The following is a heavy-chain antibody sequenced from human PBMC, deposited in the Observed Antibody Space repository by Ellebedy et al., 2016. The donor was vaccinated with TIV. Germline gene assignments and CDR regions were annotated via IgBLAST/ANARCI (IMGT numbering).Heavy chain of an antibody. V-gene: IGHV3-30-3*01. J-gene: IGHJ6*02. D-gene: IGHD2-15*01. CDR2: ISYDGSNK. Sequence: GESLKISCAASGFTFSSYAMHWVRQAPGKGLEWVAVISYDGSNKYYADSVKGRFTISRDNSKNTLYLQMNSLIAEDTAVYYCARDRQCSGGSCYSLSTYYYYYYGMDVWGQGTTVTVSS. CDR1: GFTFSSYA. CDR3: ARDRQCSGGSCYSLSTYYYYYYGMDV.